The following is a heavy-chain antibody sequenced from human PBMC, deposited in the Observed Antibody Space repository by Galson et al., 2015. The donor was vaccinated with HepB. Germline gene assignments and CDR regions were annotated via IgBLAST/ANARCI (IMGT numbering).Heavy chain of an antibody. D-gene: IGHD6-6*01. CDR1: GFTFSDYY. V-gene: IGHV3-11*06. J-gene: IGHJ4*02. CDR2: ISSGSSYR. CDR3: ARDDMYGSSEYFDY. Sequence: SLRLSCAVSGFTFSDYYMSWIRQAPGKGLEWVAYISSGSSYRIYADSVKGRFTISRDNAKNSLYLQMNSLRAEDTAVYYCARDDMYGSSEYFDYWGQGTLVTVSS.